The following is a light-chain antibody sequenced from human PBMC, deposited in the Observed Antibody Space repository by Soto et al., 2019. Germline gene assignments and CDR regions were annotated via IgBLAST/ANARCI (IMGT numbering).Light chain of an antibody. J-gene: IGLJ1*01. Sequence: QSALTQPPSVSGSPGQSVTISCTGTSSDVGKYDRVSWYQQPPGTAPKLIIYEVINRPSGVPARFSGSKSGNTASLTISGLQAEDEAGYYCSPDMRTSRYVFGAGTKVTVL. CDR1: SSDVGKYDR. CDR3: SPDMRTSRYV. CDR2: EVI. V-gene: IGLV2-18*02.